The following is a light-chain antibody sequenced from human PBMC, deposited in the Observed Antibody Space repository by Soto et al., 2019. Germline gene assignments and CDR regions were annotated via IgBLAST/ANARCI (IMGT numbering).Light chain of an antibody. CDR3: SSYISTYTPYI. CDR2: EVS. J-gene: IGLJ1*01. Sequence: QSLLTQPASVSGSPGQSITISCTGTSNDIGGYNYVSWYQHLPGKAPKLIIYEVSNRPSGVSNRFSGSKSGNTASLTISGLQAEDEADYYCSSYISTYTPYILGTGTKVTVL. CDR1: SNDIGGYNY. V-gene: IGLV2-14*01.